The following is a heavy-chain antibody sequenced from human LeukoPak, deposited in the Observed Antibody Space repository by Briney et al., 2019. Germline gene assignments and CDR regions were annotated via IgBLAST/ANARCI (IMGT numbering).Heavy chain of an antibody. J-gene: IGHJ4*02. CDR1: GYSFTTYW. Sequence: HGESLGISCKGSGYSFTTYWIGWVRQMPGKGLEWMGIIYPGDSDTRYSPSFQGQVTFSADKSITTAYLQWSSLKASDTAMYYCARLVAVAGLSWYFDYWGQGALVTVSS. CDR3: ARLVAVAGLSWYFDY. CDR2: IYPGDSDT. V-gene: IGHV5-51*01. D-gene: IGHD6-19*01.